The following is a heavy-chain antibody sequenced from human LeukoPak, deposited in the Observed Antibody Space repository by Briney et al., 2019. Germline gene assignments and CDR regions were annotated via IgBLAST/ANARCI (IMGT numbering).Heavy chain of an antibody. V-gene: IGHV1-46*01. Sequence: GASVKVSCKASGYTFTSYYMHWVRQPPGQGLEWMGIINPSGGSTSYAQKFQGRVTMTRATSPSTVYMELSSLRSEDTALYSCAAAVGYSYGYGFDYWGQGTLVTVSS. CDR3: AAAVGYSYGYGFDY. D-gene: IGHD5-18*01. J-gene: IGHJ4*02. CDR2: INPSGGST. CDR1: GYTFTSYY.